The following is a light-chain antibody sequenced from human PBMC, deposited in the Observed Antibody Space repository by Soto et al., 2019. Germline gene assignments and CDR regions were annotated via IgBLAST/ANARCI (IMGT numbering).Light chain of an antibody. CDR1: QSVLYSSNNKNY. V-gene: IGKV4-1*01. CDR3: QQYYSTSGT. J-gene: IGKJ1*01. Sequence: DIVMTQSPDSLAVSLGERATINCKSSQSVLYSSNNKNYLAWYQQKPGQPPKLLIYWASTRESGVPDRFSGSRSGTDITLTISSLQAEDVAVYYCQQYYSTSGTFGQGTKVEIK. CDR2: WAS.